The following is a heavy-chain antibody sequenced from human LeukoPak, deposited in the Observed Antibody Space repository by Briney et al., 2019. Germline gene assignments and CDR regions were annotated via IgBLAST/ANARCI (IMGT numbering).Heavy chain of an antibody. V-gene: IGHV3-23*01. D-gene: IGHD1-20*01. CDR1: GFTFSSCA. CDR2: IIDSGNSI. J-gene: IGHJ4*02. CDR3: ASLGGITVTGPYDFDY. Sequence: PGGSLRLSCAASGFTFSSCAMSWVRQAPGKGLEWVSTIIDSGNSIYYADSAEGRFTISRDNSKNTLYLQMNSLRAEDTAVYYCASLGGITVTGPYDFDYWGQGTVVTVSS.